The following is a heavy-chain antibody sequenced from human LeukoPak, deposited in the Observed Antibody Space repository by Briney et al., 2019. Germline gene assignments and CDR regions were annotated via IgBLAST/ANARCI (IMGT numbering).Heavy chain of an antibody. D-gene: IGHD1-7*01. J-gene: IGHJ5*02. Sequence: GGSLRLSCAASGFIFSSYSMNWVRQAPGKGLEWVAYISRGSSYMYYADSVKGRFTVSRDNAKNSLYLQMNALGAEDTAIYYCARDPTNRPAPVNYSDRWGQGTLVTVSS. CDR3: ARDPTNRPAPVNYSDR. CDR1: GFIFSSYS. CDR2: ISRGSSYM. V-gene: IGHV3-21*01.